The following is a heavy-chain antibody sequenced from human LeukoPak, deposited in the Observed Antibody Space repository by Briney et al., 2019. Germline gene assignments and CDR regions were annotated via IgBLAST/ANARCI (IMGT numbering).Heavy chain of an antibody. CDR3: ARHSSGIDF. CDR2: IYYSGST. Sequence: SETLSLTCTVSGGSISGSSYYWGWIRQPPGKGLEWIGSIYYSGSTYYNPSLKSRVTISVDTSKNQFSLKLSSVTAADTAVYYCARHSSGIDFWGQGTLVTVSS. D-gene: IGHD6-25*01. V-gene: IGHV4-39*01. CDR1: GGSISGSSYY. J-gene: IGHJ4*02.